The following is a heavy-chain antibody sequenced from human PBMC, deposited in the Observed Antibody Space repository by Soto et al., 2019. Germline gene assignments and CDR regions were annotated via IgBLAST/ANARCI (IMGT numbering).Heavy chain of an antibody. D-gene: IGHD6-13*01. CDR3: ARGEPRGGSTSDLPFYYYYGMDV. V-gene: IGHV3-30-3*01. J-gene: IGHJ6*02. CDR1: GFTFSSYA. Sequence: GGSLRLSCAASGFTFSSYAMHWVRQAPGKGLEWVAVISYDGSNKYYADSVKGRFTISRDNSKNTLYLQMNSLRAEDTAVYYCARGEPRGGSTSDLPFYYYYGMDVWGQGTTVTVSS. CDR2: ISYDGSNK.